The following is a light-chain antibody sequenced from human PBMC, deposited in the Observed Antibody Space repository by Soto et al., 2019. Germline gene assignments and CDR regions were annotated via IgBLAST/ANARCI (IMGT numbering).Light chain of an antibody. Sequence: QSALTQPRSVSGSPGQSVTISCTGTSSDVGGYNYVSWYQQHPGKAPKLMIYDVSKRPSGVPDRFSGSKSGNTASLTISGLQAEDEADYYCCSYAGSYTEYVFGTGTKLTVL. CDR2: DVS. V-gene: IGLV2-11*01. J-gene: IGLJ1*01. CDR3: CSYAGSYTEYV. CDR1: SSDVGGYNY.